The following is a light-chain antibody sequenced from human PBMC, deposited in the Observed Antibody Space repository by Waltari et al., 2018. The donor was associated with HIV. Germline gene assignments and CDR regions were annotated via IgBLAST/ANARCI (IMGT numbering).Light chain of an antibody. J-gene: IGKJ4*01. CDR2: DAS. V-gene: IGKV3-11*01. CDR3: QQRSNWPLT. CDR1: QSVRSL. Sequence: EIVLTQSPATLSLSPGERATLSCGASQSVRSLIAWYQQKPGQAPSLLIDDASNRANGIPARFSGSGSGTDFTLTISSLEPEDFAVYYCQQRSNWPLTFGGGTEVEIK.